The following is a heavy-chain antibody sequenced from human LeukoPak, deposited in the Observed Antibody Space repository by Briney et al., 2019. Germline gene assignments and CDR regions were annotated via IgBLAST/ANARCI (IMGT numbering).Heavy chain of an antibody. CDR3: AREPRYQLLYTWFDP. D-gene: IGHD2-2*01. Sequence: ASVKVSCKASGYTFTGYYMHWVRQAPGQGLEWMGWINPNSGGTNYAQKFQGRVTMTRDTSISTAYMELSRLRSGDTAVYYCAREPRYQLLYTWFDPWGQGTLVTVSS. CDR1: GYTFTGYY. V-gene: IGHV1-2*02. J-gene: IGHJ5*02. CDR2: INPNSGGT.